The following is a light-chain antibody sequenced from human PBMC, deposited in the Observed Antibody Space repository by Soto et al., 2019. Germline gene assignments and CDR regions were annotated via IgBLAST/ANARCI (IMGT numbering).Light chain of an antibody. CDR3: QQRSNWPLT. V-gene: IGKV3-11*01. CDR2: DVS. CDR1: QSIAIY. Sequence: IVLTQSPATLSFSPGEEATLSCRASQSIAIYLAWYQQKSGQSPRLLIYDVSNRATGIPARFSGSGSGTDFTLTISSLEPEDFAVYYCQQRSNWPLTFGQGTRLDTK. J-gene: IGKJ5*01.